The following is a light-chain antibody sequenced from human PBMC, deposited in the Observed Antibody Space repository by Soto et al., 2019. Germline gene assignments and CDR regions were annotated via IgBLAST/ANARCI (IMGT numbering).Light chain of an antibody. CDR2: EVN. Sequence: ALTQPPSASGSPGQSVTISCTGTSSDVGDYNYVSWYQQHPGKAPKLIIYEVNKRPSGVPDRFSGSKSGNTASLTVSGLQAEDEADYYCSSYAGSNTFLFGGGTKSPS. CDR1: SSDVGDYNY. J-gene: IGLJ3*02. V-gene: IGLV2-8*01. CDR3: SSYAGSNTFL.